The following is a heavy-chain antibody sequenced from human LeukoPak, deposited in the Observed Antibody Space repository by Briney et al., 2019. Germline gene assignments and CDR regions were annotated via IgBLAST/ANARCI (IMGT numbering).Heavy chain of an antibody. V-gene: IGHV4-4*02. CDR3: ARDSRDYYGSGSYLGSGYYYYGMDV. CDR1: GGSISSSNW. CDR2: IYYSGST. D-gene: IGHD3-10*01. Sequence: SGTLSLTCAVSGGSISSSNWWIWVRQPPGKGLEWFGYIYYSGSTYYNPSLKSRVTISVDTSKNQFSLKLSSVTAADTAVYYCARDSRDYYGSGSYLGSGYYYYGMDVWGQGTTVTVSS. J-gene: IGHJ6*02.